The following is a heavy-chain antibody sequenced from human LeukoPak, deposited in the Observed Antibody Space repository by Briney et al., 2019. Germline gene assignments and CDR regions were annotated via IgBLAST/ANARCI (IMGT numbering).Heavy chain of an antibody. CDR2: INHSGST. V-gene: IGHV4-34*01. CDR3: ARDPGPDSGWYSPIY. CDR1: GGSFSGYY. D-gene: IGHD6-19*01. J-gene: IGHJ4*02. Sequence: SETLSLTCAVYGGSFSGYYWSWIRQPPGKGLEWIGEINHSGSTNYNPSLKSRVTISVDTSKNQFSLKLSSVTAADTAVYYCARDPGPDSGWYSPIYWGQGTLVTVSS.